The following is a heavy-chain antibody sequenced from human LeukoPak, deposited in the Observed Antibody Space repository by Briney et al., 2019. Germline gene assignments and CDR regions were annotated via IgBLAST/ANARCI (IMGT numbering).Heavy chain of an antibody. D-gene: IGHD4-17*01. Sequence: GGSLRLSCAASGFTFSTYWMHWARQAPGKGLLWVSRINGDGTSTKYADSVKGRFTISRDNARHTLYLQMNSLRAEDTAVYYCARASTTVPNLLDYWGQGTLVTVSS. CDR3: ARASTTVPNLLDY. CDR2: INGDGTST. CDR1: GFTFSTYW. J-gene: IGHJ4*02. V-gene: IGHV3-74*03.